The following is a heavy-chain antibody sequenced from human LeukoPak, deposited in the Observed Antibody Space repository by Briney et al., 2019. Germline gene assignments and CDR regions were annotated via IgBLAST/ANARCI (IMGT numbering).Heavy chain of an antibody. CDR2: ISNSAIT. D-gene: IGHD3-10*01. CDR1: GVSISSYH. V-gene: IGHV4-59*01. CDR3: ARVGYFGSGSYYRDYFEY. Sequence: SETLSLTCTVSGVSISSYHWTWIRQPPGKGLEWIGFISNSAITYYNPSLKSRVTISRDTSKNHLSLKLNSVTAADTAVYYCARVGYFGSGSYYRDYFEYWGQGTLVTVSS. J-gene: IGHJ4*02.